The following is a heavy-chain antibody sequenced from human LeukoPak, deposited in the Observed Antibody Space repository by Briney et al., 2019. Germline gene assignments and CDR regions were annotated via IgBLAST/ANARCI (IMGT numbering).Heavy chain of an antibody. Sequence: PSQTLSLTCSVSCGSVSSGTYYWSWIRQSAGKGLEWIGHISTSGNTNYNPSVRSRVTISLDTSKNQSSLKLTSVTAADTALYYCARGGGYYFDTEDYWGQGTLVTVSS. CDR1: CGSVSSGTYY. J-gene: IGHJ4*02. CDR3: ARGGGYYFDTEDY. CDR2: ISTSGNT. V-gene: IGHV4-61*09. D-gene: IGHD3-22*01.